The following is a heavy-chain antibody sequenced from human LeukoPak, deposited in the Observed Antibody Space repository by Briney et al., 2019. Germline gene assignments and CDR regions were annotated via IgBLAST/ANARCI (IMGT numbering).Heavy chain of an antibody. CDR1: GGSISSSSYY. J-gene: IGHJ4*02. Sequence: SETLSLTCTVSGGSISSSSYYWSWVRQPGGKGLEWIGRIYTSGSTNYNPSLKSRVTMSVNTSKNQFSLKLSSVTAADTAVYYCARLPSGSYPYFDYWGQGTLVTVSS. V-gene: IGHV4-61*02. CDR2: IYTSGST. D-gene: IGHD1-26*01. CDR3: ARLPSGSYPYFDY.